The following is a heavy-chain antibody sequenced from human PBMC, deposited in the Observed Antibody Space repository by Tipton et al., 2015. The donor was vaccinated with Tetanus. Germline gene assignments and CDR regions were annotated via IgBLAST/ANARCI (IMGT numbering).Heavy chain of an antibody. Sequence: QLVQSGAEVKESGQSLKISCKASGYNFGKNWIGWVRQLPGKGLEWMAMIYPGDSDTRYSPSFQGQVTLSVDKSVNTAYLQWSSLAPSDTAMYFCARSAGSSSVEWFSDLWGRGTLLTVSP. CDR3: ARSAGSSSVEWFSDL. V-gene: IGHV5-51*01. J-gene: IGHJ2*01. CDR1: GYNFGKNW. CDR2: IYPGDSDT.